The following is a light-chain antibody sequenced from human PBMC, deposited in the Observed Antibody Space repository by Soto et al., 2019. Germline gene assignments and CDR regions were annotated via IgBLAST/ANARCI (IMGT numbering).Light chain of an antibody. CDR2: TSG. CDR1: KRITTY. J-gene: IGKJ2*01. CDR3: QQTYSTPYT. V-gene: IGKV1-39*01. Sequence: IQMTQSPSSLSASLGDRVTITCRASKRITTYLNWYQQKPGNAPKLLITTSGTLQRGVPSRFSGSGSGTDFTLTITSLQREDVATYCCQQTYSTPYTFGQGTQLEIK.